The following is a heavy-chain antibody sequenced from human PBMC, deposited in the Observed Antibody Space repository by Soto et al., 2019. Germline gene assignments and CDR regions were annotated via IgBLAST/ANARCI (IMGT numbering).Heavy chain of an antibody. CDR1: GYTFTSYG. Sequence: QVQLVQSGAEVKKPGASVKVSCKASGYTFTSYGISWVRQAPGQELEWMGWISAYNGNTNYAQKLQGRVTMTTDTSTSTAYMELRSLRSDDTAVYYCARLKYYDFWSGYSPYYYYYMDVWGKGTTVTVSS. CDR3: ARLKYYDFWSGYSPYYYYYMDV. CDR2: ISAYNGNT. J-gene: IGHJ6*03. D-gene: IGHD3-3*01. V-gene: IGHV1-18*01.